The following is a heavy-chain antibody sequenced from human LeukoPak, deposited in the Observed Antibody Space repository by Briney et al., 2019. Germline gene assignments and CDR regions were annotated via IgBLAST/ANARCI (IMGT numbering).Heavy chain of an antibody. CDR1: GFTFSNSA. J-gene: IGHJ4*02. D-gene: IGHD5-24*01. Sequence: TGGSLRLSCAASGFTFSNSAMSWVRQAPGKGLECVSSISGSGSGGSTYYADSVKGRFTISRDNSKNTLYLQMNSLRAEDTAVYYCAKSGYNRFDYWGQGTLVTVSS. CDR2: ISGSGSGGST. CDR3: AKSGYNRFDY. V-gene: IGHV3-23*01.